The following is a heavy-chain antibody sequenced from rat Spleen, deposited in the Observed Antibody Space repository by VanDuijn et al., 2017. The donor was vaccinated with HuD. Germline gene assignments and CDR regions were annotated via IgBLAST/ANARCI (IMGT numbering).Heavy chain of an antibody. CDR3: ARSGLQGYNSYYFDY. J-gene: IGHJ2*01. D-gene: IGHD1-4*01. V-gene: IGHV2-47*01. Sequence: LKESGPGRLQPSQTLRLTCSFSGFSLSTGGICVSWIRQPSGKGLEWLGIIWGNGVTDYNSPIKSRLSIARDTSKSQVFLKMNSLQTEDTAMYFCARSGLQGYNSYYFDYWGHGVLVTVSS. CDR1: GFSLSTGGIC. CDR2: IWGNGVT.